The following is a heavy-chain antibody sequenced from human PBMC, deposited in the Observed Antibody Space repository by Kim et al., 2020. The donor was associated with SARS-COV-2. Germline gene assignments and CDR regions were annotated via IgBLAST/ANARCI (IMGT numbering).Heavy chain of an antibody. V-gene: IGHV3-11*06. D-gene: IGHD6-13*01. CDR3: ARGPPSSDSSSWYYWFDP. J-gene: IGHJ5*02. Sequence: KGRFTISRDNAKNSLYLQMNSLRAEDTAVYYCARGPPSSDSSSWYYWFDPWGQGTLVTVSS.